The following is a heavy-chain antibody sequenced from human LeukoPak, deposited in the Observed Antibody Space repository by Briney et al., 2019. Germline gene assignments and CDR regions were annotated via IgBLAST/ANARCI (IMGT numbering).Heavy chain of an antibody. CDR3: ATDRSRSASYTLRYLVY. CDR1: GVIFSNYE. Sequence: GGSLRLSCAFPGVIFSNYEMNWFRQAPGRGLEWVSYISSSGGTICYADSVKGRFTISRDNAQNSLFLQMNSLRAEDTAVYYCATDRSRSASYTLRYLVYWGQGTLVIVSS. V-gene: IGHV3-48*03. D-gene: IGHD3-3*01. J-gene: IGHJ4*02. CDR2: ISSSGGTI.